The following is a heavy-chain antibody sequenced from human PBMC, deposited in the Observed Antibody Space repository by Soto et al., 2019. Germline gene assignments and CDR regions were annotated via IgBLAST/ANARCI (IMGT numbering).Heavy chain of an antibody. J-gene: IGHJ4*02. CDR2: IYYSGST. D-gene: IGHD1-26*01. CDR3: TRQDGHSRSLTAY. V-gene: IGHV4-39*01. CDR1: GGSISSSSYY. Sequence: QLQLQESGPGLVKPSETLSLTCTVSGGSISSSSYYWGWIRQPPGKGLEWIGSIYYSGSTYYNPTPTLRVTITVATSKHHFSLTLSSVTPADTAVYCSTRQDGHSRSLTAYWGQGTLVTVSS.